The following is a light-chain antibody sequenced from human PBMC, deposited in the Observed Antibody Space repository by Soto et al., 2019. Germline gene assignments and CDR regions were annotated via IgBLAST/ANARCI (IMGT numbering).Light chain of an antibody. Sequence: DIQMTQSPSTLSASVGDRVTITCRASESISGWLAWYQQKPGKAPKLVIFKASTLESGVPSRLSGSGSGTEFTHSISSLQPDNFAIYYCQQYNSYPRTFGQGTKVEIK. V-gene: IGKV1-5*03. J-gene: IGKJ1*01. CDR2: KAS. CDR3: QQYNSYPRT. CDR1: ESISGW.